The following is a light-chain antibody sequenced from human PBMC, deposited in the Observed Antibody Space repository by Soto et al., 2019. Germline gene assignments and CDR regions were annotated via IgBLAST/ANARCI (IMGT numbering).Light chain of an antibody. CDR2: AAS. V-gene: IGKV3-15*01. J-gene: IGKJ4*01. CDR3: QQYNNWPLT. CDR1: QSVASN. Sequence: EVVMTQSPAILSVSPGERATLSCRASQSVASNLAWYQLKPGQAPRLLIYAASTRATGIPARLSGSGSETEFTLTINSLQSEDSAVYYCQQYNNWPLTFGGGTKVEIK.